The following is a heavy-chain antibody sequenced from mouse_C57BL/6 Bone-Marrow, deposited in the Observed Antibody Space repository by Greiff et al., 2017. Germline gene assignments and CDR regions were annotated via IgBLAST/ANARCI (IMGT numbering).Heavy chain of an antibody. CDR2: IYPGGGYT. J-gene: IGHJ3*01. D-gene: IGHD2-4*01. CDR3: ARTGDYDPFAY. Sequence: QVQLQQPGAELVRPGTSVKLSCKASGYTFTNYWIGWAKQRPGHGLEWIGVIYPGGGYTNYNEKFKGKATLTADKSSSTAYMQFSSLTSEDSAIYYCARTGDYDPFAYWGQGTLVTVSA. V-gene: IGHV1-63*01. CDR1: GYTFTNYW.